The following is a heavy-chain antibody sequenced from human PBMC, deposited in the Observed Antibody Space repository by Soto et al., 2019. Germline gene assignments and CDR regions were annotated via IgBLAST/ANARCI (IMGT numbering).Heavy chain of an antibody. CDR1: GFTFSSYE. CDR3: ARGEALEQLGAADY. D-gene: IGHD6-6*01. CDR2: ISSSGSTI. V-gene: IGHV3-48*03. Sequence: EVQLVESGGGLVQPGGSLRLSCAASGFTFSSYEMNWVRQAPGKGLEWVSYISSSGSTIYYADSVKGRFTISRDNAKNSLYLQMNSLRAEDTAVYYWARGEALEQLGAADYWGQGTLVTVSS. J-gene: IGHJ4*02.